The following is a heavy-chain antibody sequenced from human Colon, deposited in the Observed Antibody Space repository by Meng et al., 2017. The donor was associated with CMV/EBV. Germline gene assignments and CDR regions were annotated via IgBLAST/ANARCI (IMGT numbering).Heavy chain of an antibody. V-gene: IGHV4-4*02. D-gene: IGHD5-18*01. CDR1: GISISSDKC. Sequence: PALSKRSGPLSPLSSRSGISISSDKCGTWVRKPPGKGLKWIGEIYHSGTTNYTPSLKSRVTISVDKSKNQVSLNLSSVTAADTAVYFCAKIPLGYSLSPLVGLDPWGQGTLVTVSS. J-gene: IGHJ5*02. CDR2: IYHSGTT. CDR3: AKIPLGYSLSPLVGLDP.